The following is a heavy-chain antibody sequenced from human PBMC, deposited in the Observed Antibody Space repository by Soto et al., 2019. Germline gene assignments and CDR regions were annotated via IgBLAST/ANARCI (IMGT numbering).Heavy chain of an antibody. CDR2: IIPALGIE. J-gene: IGHJ4*02. CDR3: AAVAGTSAFVGYFEF. Sequence: QDLLVQSETEVKKPGSSVKVSCKASGGTFSTYTLSWVRQAPGQGPEWMGRIIPALGIEDSAQKFQGRVTFTAATSTSTAYMELSSLRSDDTAVYYCAAVAGTSAFVGYFEFWGQGTLVTVSS. V-gene: IGHV1-69*02. CDR1: GGTFSTYT. D-gene: IGHD6-19*01.